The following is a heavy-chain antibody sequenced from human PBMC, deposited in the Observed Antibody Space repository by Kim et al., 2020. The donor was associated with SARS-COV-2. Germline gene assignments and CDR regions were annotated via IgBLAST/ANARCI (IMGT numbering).Heavy chain of an antibody. CDR3: ARDRITMVRGVINFYYYYYMDV. Sequence: GGSLRLSCAASGFTVSSNYMSWVRQAPGKGLEWVSVIYSGGSTYYADSVKGRFTISRDNSKNTLYLQMNSLRAEDTAVYYCARDRITMVRGVINFYYYYYMDVWGKGTTVTVSS. V-gene: IGHV3-66*01. CDR2: IYSGGST. D-gene: IGHD3-10*01. J-gene: IGHJ6*03. CDR1: GFTVSSNY.